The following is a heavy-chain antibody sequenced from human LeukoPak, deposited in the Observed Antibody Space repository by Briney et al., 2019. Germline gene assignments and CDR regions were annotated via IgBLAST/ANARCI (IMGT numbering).Heavy chain of an antibody. CDR1: GGSISSGSYY. Sequence: TLSLTCTVSGGSISSGSYYWSWIRQPAGKGLEWIGRIYTSGSTNYNPSLKSRVTISVDTSKNQYSLKLSSVTAADTAVYYCARASIAARWGVYYFDYWGQGTLVTVSS. D-gene: IGHD6-6*01. CDR2: IYTSGST. J-gene: IGHJ4*02. CDR3: ARASIAARWGVYYFDY. V-gene: IGHV4-61*02.